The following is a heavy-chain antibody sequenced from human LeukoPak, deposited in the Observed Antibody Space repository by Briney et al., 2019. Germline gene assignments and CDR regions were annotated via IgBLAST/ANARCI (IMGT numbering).Heavy chain of an antibody. D-gene: IGHD2-2*01. CDR2: TYYRSKWYT. CDR1: GDTVSSNGAA. CDR3: ARRLTQYDCFDP. J-gene: IGHJ5*02. Sequence: SQTLSLTCAISGDTVSSNGAAWNWIRQSPSRGLEWLGRTYYRSKWYTDYAVSVRGRITVNPDTSKNQFSLHLNSVTPEDTAVYYCARRLTQYDCFDPWGQGILVTVSS. V-gene: IGHV6-1*01.